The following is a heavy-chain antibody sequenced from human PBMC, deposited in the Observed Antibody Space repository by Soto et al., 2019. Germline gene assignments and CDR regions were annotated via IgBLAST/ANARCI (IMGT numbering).Heavy chain of an antibody. V-gene: IGHV3-7*03. D-gene: IGHD1-26*01. Sequence: EVQLVESGGGLVQPGGSLRLSCAAAGFTFSSYWMSWVRQAPGKGLEWVANIKQDGSEKYYVDSVKGRFTISRDNAKNSLYLQMNSLRAEDKAVYYCARGWELLQFDPWGQGTLVTVSS. J-gene: IGHJ5*02. CDR3: ARGWELLQFDP. CDR1: GFTFSSYW. CDR2: IKQDGSEK.